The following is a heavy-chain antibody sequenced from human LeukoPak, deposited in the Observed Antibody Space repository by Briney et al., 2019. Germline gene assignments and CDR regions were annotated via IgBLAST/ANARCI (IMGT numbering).Heavy chain of an antibody. V-gene: IGHV1-18*01. D-gene: IGHD3-22*01. Sequence: GASVKVSCKASGYTFTSYGISWVLHAAGQGLEWMGWMDDYNGNTNYPQRLRHGLTILTNTSTSTAYMERRSLRSDDTAVYYCARALYYYEISGYAFDYWGQGTLVTVSS. CDR3: ARALYYYEISGYAFDY. CDR2: MDDYNGNT. CDR1: GYTFTSYG. J-gene: IGHJ4*02.